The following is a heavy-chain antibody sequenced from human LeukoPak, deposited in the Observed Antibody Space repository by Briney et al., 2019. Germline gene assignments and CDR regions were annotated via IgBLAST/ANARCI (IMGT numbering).Heavy chain of an antibody. D-gene: IGHD3-10*02. CDR3: AREPCDYCSGSYGIPDDY. CDR1: GFAFSTYS. V-gene: IGHV3-48*01. Sequence: GGSLRLSCAASGFAFSTYSMKWVRQAPGKGLEWVSYISSSSSTRYYADSVNGRFTFSIDNAKNKLYVQMHSLRAKDTAVYNFAREPCDYCSGSYGIPDDYWGQGTLVTVSS. CDR2: ISSSSSTR. J-gene: IGHJ4*02.